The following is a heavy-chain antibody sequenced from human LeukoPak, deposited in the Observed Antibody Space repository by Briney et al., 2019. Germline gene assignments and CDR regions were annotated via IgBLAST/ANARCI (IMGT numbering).Heavy chain of an antibody. Sequence: SETLSLTCTVSGGSISSYYWSWIRQPPGKGLEWIGYIYYSGSTNYNPSLKSRVTISVDTSKNQFSLKLTSVTAADTAVYYCARDRQPRIAVAGNAWNWFDPWGQGTLVTVSS. D-gene: IGHD6-19*01. CDR1: GGSISSYY. CDR2: IYYSGST. V-gene: IGHV4-59*12. J-gene: IGHJ5*02. CDR3: ARDRQPRIAVAGNAWNWFDP.